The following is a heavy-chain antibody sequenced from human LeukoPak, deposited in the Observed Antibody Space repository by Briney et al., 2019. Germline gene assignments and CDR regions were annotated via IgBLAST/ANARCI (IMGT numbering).Heavy chain of an antibody. V-gene: IGHV3-23*01. D-gene: IGHD1-1*01. Sequence: PGGSLRLSCAASGFTFSSYAMSWVRQAPGKGLEWVSAISGSGGSTYYADSVKGRFTISRDNSKNTLYLQMNSLRAEDTAVYYCARVGVQGYYFDYWGQGTLVAVSS. CDR2: ISGSGGST. CDR3: ARVGVQGYYFDY. J-gene: IGHJ4*02. CDR1: GFTFSSYA.